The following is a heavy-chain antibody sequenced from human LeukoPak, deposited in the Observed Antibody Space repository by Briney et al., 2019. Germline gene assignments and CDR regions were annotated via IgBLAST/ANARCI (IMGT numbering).Heavy chain of an antibody. CDR1: SGPISNYH. J-gene: IGHJ5*02. CDR2: IYDSGST. V-gene: IGHV4-59*01. D-gene: IGHD5-18*01. CDR3: ARGAGYGYGGKIDP. Sequence: PSETLPLTCTVPSGPISNYHWSWIRQPPGNGLERIGYIYDSGSTKYNPSLKSRVTISVDTSKNQFSLKLSSVTAADTAAYYCARGAGYGYGGKIDPWGQGILVTVSS.